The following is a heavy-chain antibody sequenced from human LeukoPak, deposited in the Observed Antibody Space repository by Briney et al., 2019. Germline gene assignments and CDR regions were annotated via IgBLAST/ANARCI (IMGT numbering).Heavy chain of an antibody. J-gene: IGHJ4*02. CDR1: GFTFSSYG. CDR3: AKTYSSSRRQYYFDY. D-gene: IGHD6-13*01. V-gene: IGHV3-30*02. CDR2: IRYDGSNK. Sequence: PGGSLRLSCAASGFTFSSYGMHWVRQAPGKGLEWVAFIRYDGSNKYYADSVKGRFTISRDNSKNTLYLQMNSLRAEDTAVYYRAKTYSSSRRQYYFDYWGQGTLVTVSS.